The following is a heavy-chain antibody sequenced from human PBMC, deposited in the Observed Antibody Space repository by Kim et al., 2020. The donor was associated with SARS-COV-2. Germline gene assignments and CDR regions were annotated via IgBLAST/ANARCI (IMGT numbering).Heavy chain of an antibody. CDR2: IIPIFGTA. CDR1: GGTFSSYA. CDR3: ADAEDWLLLIGY. J-gene: IGHJ4*02. D-gene: IGHD3-9*01. V-gene: IGHV1-69*13. Sequence: SVKVSCKASGGTFSSYAISWVRQAPGQGLEWMGGIIPIFGTANYAQKFQGRVTITADESTSTAYMELSSLRSEDTAVYYCADAEDWLLLIGYWGQGTLVTVSS.